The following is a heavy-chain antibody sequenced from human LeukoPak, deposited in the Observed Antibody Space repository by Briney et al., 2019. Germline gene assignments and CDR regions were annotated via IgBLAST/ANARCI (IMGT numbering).Heavy chain of an antibody. CDR1: GYTFRRNG. V-gene: IGHV3-30*02. J-gene: IGHJ3*02. CDR3: ARVIVATNTFDAFDI. D-gene: IGHD5-12*01. CDR2: IRYDGSNK. Sequence: GGSLRLSCAASGYTFRRNGMHWVRQAPGKGLEWVAFIRYDGSNKYYADSVKGRFTISRDNSKNTLYLQMNSLRAQDTAVYYCARVIVATNTFDAFDIWGQGTMVTVSS.